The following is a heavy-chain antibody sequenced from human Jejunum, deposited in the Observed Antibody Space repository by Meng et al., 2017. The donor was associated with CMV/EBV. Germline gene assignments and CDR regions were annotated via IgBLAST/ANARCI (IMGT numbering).Heavy chain of an antibody. CDR2: IDFNEDGRT. J-gene: IGHJ6*02. Sequence: DDYTMHWVRQAPGKVLEWVSLIDFNEDGRTYYSDSARGRFTISRDSSKNSLYLQMNSLRTEDSALYYCAKDVTHFDFWSGSVGMDVWGQGTAVTVSS. D-gene: IGHD3-3*01. CDR3: AKDVTHFDFWSGSVGMDV. V-gene: IGHV3-43*01. CDR1: DDYT.